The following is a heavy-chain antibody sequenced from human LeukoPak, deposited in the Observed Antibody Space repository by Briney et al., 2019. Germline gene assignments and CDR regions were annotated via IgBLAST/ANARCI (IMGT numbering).Heavy chain of an antibody. CDR2: INTNTGNP. D-gene: IGHD3-10*01. CDR1: GYTFASHA. Sequence: ASVKVSCKASGYTFASHALNWVRQAPGQGLEWMGWINTNTGNPTYAQGFTGRFVFSLDTSVSTAYLQISSLKADDTAVYYCARANLWFGELGWIDPWGQGTQVTVSS. J-gene: IGHJ5*02. CDR3: ARANLWFGELGWIDP. V-gene: IGHV7-4-1*02.